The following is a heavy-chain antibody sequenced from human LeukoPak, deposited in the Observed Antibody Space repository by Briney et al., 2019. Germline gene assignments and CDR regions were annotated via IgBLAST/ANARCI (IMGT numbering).Heavy chain of an antibody. CDR3: VRSSYSSGYPYYFDY. V-gene: IGHV1-8*01. CDR2: MNANSGNT. CDR1: GYTFTSYD. Sequence: ASVKVSCKASGYTFTSYDINWVRQATGQRLEWMGWMNANSGNTGYAQKFQGRVTMTRNTSISTAYVELSSLRSEDTAVYYCVRSSYSSGYPYYFDYWGQGTLVTVSS. D-gene: IGHD3-22*01. J-gene: IGHJ4*02.